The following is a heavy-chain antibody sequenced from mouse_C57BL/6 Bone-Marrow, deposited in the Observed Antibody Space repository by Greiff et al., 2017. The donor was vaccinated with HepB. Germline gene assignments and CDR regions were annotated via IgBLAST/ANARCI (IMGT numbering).Heavy chain of an antibody. Sequence: EVQVVESGPELVKPGASVKISCKASGYSFTDYNMNWVKQSNGKSLEWIGVINPNYGTTSYNQKFKGKATLTVDQSSSTAYMQLNSLTSEDSAVYYCAREGGNYPYWYFDVWGTGTTVTVSS. CDR2: INPNYGTT. CDR1: GYSFTDYN. V-gene: IGHV1-39*01. D-gene: IGHD2-1*01. CDR3: AREGGNYPYWYFDV. J-gene: IGHJ1*03.